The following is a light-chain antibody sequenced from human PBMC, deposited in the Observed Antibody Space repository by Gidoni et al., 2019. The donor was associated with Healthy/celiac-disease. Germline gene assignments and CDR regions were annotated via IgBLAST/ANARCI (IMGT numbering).Light chain of an antibody. J-gene: IGKJ2*01. Sequence: EIVMTQSPATLSVSPGERATLSCRASQSVNSNLAWYQQKPGQAPRLLIYGASTRATGIPARFSGSVSGTEFTLTISSLQSEDFAVYYCQQYNNWPPLNTFGQGTKLEIK. CDR3: QQYNNWPPLNT. CDR1: QSVNSN. CDR2: GAS. V-gene: IGKV3-15*01.